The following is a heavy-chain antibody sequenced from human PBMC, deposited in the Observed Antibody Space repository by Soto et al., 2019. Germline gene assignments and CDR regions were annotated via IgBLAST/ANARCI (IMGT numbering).Heavy chain of an antibody. J-gene: IGHJ4*02. V-gene: IGHV4-59*01. D-gene: IGHD6-13*01. CDR2: VYNSGST. CDR1: GGSISSNY. CDR3: ARYRREAVAGYTLDN. Sequence: SETLSLTCTVSGGSISSNYWTWIRQPPGKGLEWIGYVYNSGSTNYNPSLKSRLTISEDTSKSQFSLKVNSMTAADTAVYYCARYRREAVAGYTLDNWGQGILVTVSS.